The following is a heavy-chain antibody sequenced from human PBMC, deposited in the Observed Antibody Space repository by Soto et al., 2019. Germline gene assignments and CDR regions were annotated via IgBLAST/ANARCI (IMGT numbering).Heavy chain of an antibody. D-gene: IGHD4-17*01. CDR2: IYYSGST. CDR3: ARVEVYRFSDYGDSGAFDI. J-gene: IGHJ3*02. CDR1: GGSISSGGYY. Sequence: QVQLQESGPGLVKPSQTLSLTCTVSGGSISSGGYYWSWIRQHPGKGLEWSGYIYYSGSTYYNPSLKSRVTISVDTSKNQFSLKLSSVTAADTAVYYCARVEVYRFSDYGDSGAFDIWGQGTMVTVSS. V-gene: IGHV4-31*03.